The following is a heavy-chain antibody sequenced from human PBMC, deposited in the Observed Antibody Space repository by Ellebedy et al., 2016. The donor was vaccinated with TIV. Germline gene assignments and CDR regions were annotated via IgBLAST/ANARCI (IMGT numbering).Heavy chain of an antibody. CDR2: IVVGSGNT. CDR1: GFTFTKSA. CDR3: AADSVVGPSASWYFDL. V-gene: IGHV1-58*01. D-gene: IGHD2-15*01. Sequence: AASVKVSCKASGFTFTKSAVQWVRQARGQRLEWIGWIVVGSGNTHYAQKFQERVTITRDMSPSTAYMELSSLRSEETAVYYCAADSVVGPSASWYFDLWGRGTLVTVSS. J-gene: IGHJ2*01.